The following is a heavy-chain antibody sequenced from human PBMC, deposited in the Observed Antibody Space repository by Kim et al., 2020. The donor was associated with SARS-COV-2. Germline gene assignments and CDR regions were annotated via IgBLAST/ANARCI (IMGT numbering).Heavy chain of an antibody. CDR2: INQYESEK. CDR1: GFTFSTYF. Sequence: GGSLRLSCAASGFTFSTYFMSWVRQAPGKGLEWVANINQYESEKYYVDSVKGRFTVSRDNAKNSLYLQMNSLRADDTAVYYCARGWNGDQSGMDVWGQGTTVTVSS. V-gene: IGHV3-7*01. D-gene: IGHD1-1*01. CDR3: ARGWNGDQSGMDV. J-gene: IGHJ6*02.